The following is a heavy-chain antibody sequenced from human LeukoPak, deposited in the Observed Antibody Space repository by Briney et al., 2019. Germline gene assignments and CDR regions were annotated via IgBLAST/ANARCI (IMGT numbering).Heavy chain of an antibody. CDR3: ARGYDSSGYYELKYFDY. V-gene: IGHV4-34*01. CDR2: INHSGST. J-gene: IGHJ4*02. D-gene: IGHD3-22*01. CDR1: GGSFSGYY. Sequence: SETLSLTCAVYGGSFSGYYWSWIRQPPGKGLEWIGEINHSGSTNYNPSLKSRVTISVDTSKNQFSLKLSSVTAADTAVYYCARGYDSSGYYELKYFDYWGQGALVTVSS.